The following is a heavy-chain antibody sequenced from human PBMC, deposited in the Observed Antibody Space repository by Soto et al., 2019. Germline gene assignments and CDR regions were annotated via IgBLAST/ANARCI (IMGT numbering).Heavy chain of an antibody. V-gene: IGHV4-39*01. D-gene: IGHD6-13*01. CDR3: AVEDSSSWYKGDY. CDR2: IYYSGST. CDR1: GGSISSSSYY. J-gene: IGHJ4*02. Sequence: SETLSLTCTVSGGSISSSSYYWGWIRQPPGKGLEWIGSIYYSGSTYYNPSLKSRVTISVDTSKNQFSLKLSSVTAADTAVYYCAVEDSSSWYKGDYWGQGTLVTVS.